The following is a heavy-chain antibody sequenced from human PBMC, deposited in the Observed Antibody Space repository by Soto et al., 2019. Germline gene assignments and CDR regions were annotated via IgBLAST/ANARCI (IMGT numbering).Heavy chain of an antibody. V-gene: IGHV4-34*01. Sequence: QVQLQQWGAGLLKPSETLSLTCAVYGGSFSGYYWTWIRQPPGTGLEWIGEINHSGSTNYNPSLKSRVTIVVDTSKNQFSLKLTSVTAAETAVYYCARDKITGLFDYWGQGTMVTVSS. J-gene: IGHJ4*02. CDR2: INHSGST. CDR3: ARDKITGLFDY. D-gene: IGHD2-8*02. CDR1: GGSFSGYY.